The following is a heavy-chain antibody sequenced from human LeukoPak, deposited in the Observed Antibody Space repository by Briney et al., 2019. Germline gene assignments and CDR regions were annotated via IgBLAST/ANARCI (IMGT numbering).Heavy chain of an antibody. D-gene: IGHD2-21*02. Sequence: SETLSLTCAVYGGSFSGYYWSWIRQPPGKGLEWIGEINHSGSTNYNPSLKSRVTISVDTSKNQFSLKLSSVTAADTAVYYCARDIQTAYCGGDCYSLDYWGQGTLVTVSS. CDR3: ARDIQTAYCGGDCYSLDY. CDR2: INHSGST. J-gene: IGHJ4*02. CDR1: GGSFSGYY. V-gene: IGHV4-34*01.